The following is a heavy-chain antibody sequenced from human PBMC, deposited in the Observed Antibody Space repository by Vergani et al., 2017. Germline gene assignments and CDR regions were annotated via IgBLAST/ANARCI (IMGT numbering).Heavy chain of an antibody. CDR3: TTPTTWEFRYYFDY. CDR2: IRTKTDSETT. V-gene: IGHV3-15*01. CDR1: GFTFSSAW. D-gene: IGHD3-9*01. Sequence: EVQPVESGGGLVKPGGSLRLSCTTSGFTFSSAWMSWVRQAPGKGLEWVARIRTKTDSETTDYAAPVKGRFTISRDDSKNTLYLQMNSLKTEDTAVYYCTTPTTWEFRYYFDYWCQEALVTVSS. J-gene: IGHJ4*02.